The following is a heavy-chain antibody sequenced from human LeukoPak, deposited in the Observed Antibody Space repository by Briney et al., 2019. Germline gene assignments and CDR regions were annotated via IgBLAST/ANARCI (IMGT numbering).Heavy chain of an antibody. CDR1: GGSFSGYY. D-gene: IGHD1-26*01. J-gene: IGHJ4*02. CDR3: ARGYSGSYPH. CDR2: INHSGST. Sequence: SETLSLTCAVYGGSFSGYYWSWIRQPPGKGLEWIGEINHSGSTNYNPSLKSRVTISVDTSKNQFSLMLSSVTAADTAVYYCARGYSGSYPHWGQGTLVTVSS. V-gene: IGHV4-34*01.